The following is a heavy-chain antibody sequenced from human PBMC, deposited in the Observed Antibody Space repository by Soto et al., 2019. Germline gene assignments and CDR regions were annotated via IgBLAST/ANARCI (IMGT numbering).Heavy chain of an antibody. CDR3: ARLEYDILTGYLYGMDV. J-gene: IGHJ6*02. Sequence: EVQLVETGGGLIQPGGSLRLSCAASGFTVSSNYMSWVRQAPGKGLEWVSVIYSGGSTYYADSVKGRFTISRDNSKNPLYLQMNSLRAEDTAVYYCARLEYDILTGYLYGMDVWGQGTTVTVSS. V-gene: IGHV3-53*02. CDR2: IYSGGST. CDR1: GFTVSSNY. D-gene: IGHD3-9*01.